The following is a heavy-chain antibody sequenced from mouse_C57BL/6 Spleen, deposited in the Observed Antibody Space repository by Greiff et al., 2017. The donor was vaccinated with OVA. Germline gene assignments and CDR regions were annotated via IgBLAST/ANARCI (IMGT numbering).Heavy chain of an antibody. V-gene: IGHV5-15*01. CDR3: ARLSTMVTGRYFDY. J-gene: IGHJ2*01. CDR1: GFTFSDYG. Sequence: EVHLVESGGGLVQPGGSLKLSCAASGFTFSDYGMAWVRQAPRKGPEWVAFISNLAYSIYYADTVTGRFTISRENAKNTLYLEMSSLRSEDTAMYYCARLSTMVTGRYFDYWGQGTTLTVSS. D-gene: IGHD2-2*01. CDR2: ISNLAYSI.